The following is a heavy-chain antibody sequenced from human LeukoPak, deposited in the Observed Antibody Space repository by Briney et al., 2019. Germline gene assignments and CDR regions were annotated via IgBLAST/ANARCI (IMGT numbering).Heavy chain of an antibody. V-gene: IGHV3-7*01. CDR3: ARVYEQWLVYYYYYMDV. CDR2: IKQDGSEK. J-gene: IGHJ6*03. CDR1: GFIFNSYW. Sequence: GGSLRLSCAGSGFIFNSYWMSWVRQAPGKGLEWVANIKQDGSEKYYADSVKGRFTISRDNPKNSVFLQMSSLRAEDTAVYYCARVYEQWLVYYYYYMDVWGKGTTVTVSS. D-gene: IGHD6-19*01.